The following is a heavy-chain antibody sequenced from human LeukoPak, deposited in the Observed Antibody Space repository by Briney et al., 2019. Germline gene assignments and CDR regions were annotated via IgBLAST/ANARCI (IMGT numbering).Heavy chain of an antibody. CDR2: ISSDGSKN. CDR1: GFTFTNYA. V-gene: IGHV3-30*18. CDR3: VKGLVQTTMSYSVDY. J-gene: IGHJ4*02. Sequence: GGSLRLSCAASGFTFTNYAMHWVRQTPGKGLECVALISSDGSKNIYADPVKGRFTVSRDNSKNTLYLQMNSLRAEDTAVYYCVKGLVQTTMSYSVDYWGQGALVTVSS. D-gene: IGHD1-1*01.